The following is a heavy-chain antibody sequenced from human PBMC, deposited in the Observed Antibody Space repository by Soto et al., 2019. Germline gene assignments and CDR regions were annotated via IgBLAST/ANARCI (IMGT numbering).Heavy chain of an antibody. V-gene: IGHV4-39*01. CDR1: GGSISSSGYF. Sequence: PSETLSLTCSVSGGSISSSGYFWGWIRQSPGKGLEWIATVSYGGNINYNPSLKSRVTISVDTSKNQFSLKLSSVTAADTAFYVRARRQTTDRDSYYWGQGILVTVSS. J-gene: IGHJ4*02. CDR2: VSYGGNI. CDR3: ARRQTTDRDSYY. D-gene: IGHD1-1*01.